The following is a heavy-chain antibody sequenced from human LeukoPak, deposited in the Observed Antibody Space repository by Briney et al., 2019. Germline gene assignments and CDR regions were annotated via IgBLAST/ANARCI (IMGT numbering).Heavy chain of an antibody. V-gene: IGHV4-61*01. D-gene: IGHD6-19*01. CDR1: GDSVSSGSSY. J-gene: IGHJ4*02. CDR3: ARGGWYLDY. CDR2: IYYTGST. Sequence: SETLSLTCTVSGDSVSSGSSYWSWIRQPPGKGLEWIGYIYYTGSTNYNPSLKSRVTISVDTSKNQFSLNLSSVTAADTAVYYCARGGWYLDYWGQGTLVTVSS.